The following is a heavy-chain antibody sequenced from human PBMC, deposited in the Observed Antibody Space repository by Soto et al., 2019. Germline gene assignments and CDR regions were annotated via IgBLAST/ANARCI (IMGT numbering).Heavy chain of an antibody. V-gene: IGHV4-59*08. CDR1: GCSICSYY. CDR2: IYYSGST. J-gene: IGHJ6*02. D-gene: IGHD1-26*01. CDR3: ARHSGSYLDYYYGMDV. Sequence: SETLSLTCTVTGCSICSYYWSWIRQPPGKGLEWIGYIYYSGSTNYNPSLKSRVTISVDTSKNQFSLKLSSVTAADTAVYYCARHSGSYLDYYYGMDVWGQGTTVTVS.